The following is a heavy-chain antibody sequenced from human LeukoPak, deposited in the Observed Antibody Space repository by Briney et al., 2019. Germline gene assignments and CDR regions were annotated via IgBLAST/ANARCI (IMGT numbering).Heavy chain of an antibody. Sequence: SETLSLTCAVYGGSFSGYYWSWIRQPPGKGLEWIGEINHSGSTNYNPSLKSRVTISVDTSKNQSSLKLSSVTAADTAVYYCARGGIAARPGMKKLNWFDPWGQGTLVTVSS. CDR2: INHSGST. D-gene: IGHD6-6*01. CDR1: GGSFSGYY. V-gene: IGHV4-34*01. J-gene: IGHJ5*02. CDR3: ARGGIAARPGMKKLNWFDP.